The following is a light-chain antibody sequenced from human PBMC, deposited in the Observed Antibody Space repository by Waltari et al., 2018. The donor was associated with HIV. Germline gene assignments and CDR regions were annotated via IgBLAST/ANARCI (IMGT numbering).Light chain of an antibody. Sequence: STRSTERLNMRLAGYQHNPGQVPRLLCYGAVTRAMCVPARVSGSGSGTEFTLTISSLQSEDFAVYDGQQYNHWPPYTFGQGTKLEIK. CDR2: GAV. V-gene: IGKV3-15*01. CDR1: ERLNMR. CDR3: QQYNHWPPYT. J-gene: IGKJ2*01.